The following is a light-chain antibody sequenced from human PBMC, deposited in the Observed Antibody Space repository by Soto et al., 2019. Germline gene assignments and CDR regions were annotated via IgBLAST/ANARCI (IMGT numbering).Light chain of an antibody. Sequence: DTVMTQSPEYLAVSLGERATINCTSSRSVFYSSNNKNYLTWYQQKPGQPPKLLIYWASNRESGVPARFSGSGSGTDFTLSISSLQAEDVAVYYCQQYYTQPPTFGQGTKLEIK. J-gene: IGKJ2*01. CDR2: WAS. CDR3: QQYYTQPPT. V-gene: IGKV4-1*01. CDR1: RSVFYSSNNKNY.